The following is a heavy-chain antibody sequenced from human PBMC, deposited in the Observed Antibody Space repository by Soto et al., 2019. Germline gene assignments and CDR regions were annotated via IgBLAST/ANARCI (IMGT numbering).Heavy chain of an antibody. D-gene: IGHD3-16*01. J-gene: IGHJ4*02. CDR1: GVVLGSDAYY. CDR3: AREGGESSDGLYYFDS. V-gene: IGHV4-31*03. Sequence: SETLSLTCTVSGVVLGSDAYYWSWLRQHPGKGLEWIGNIYYSGNTDYNPSLKSRLAISIDTSKNQSSLKLSSVTTADTAVYFCAREGGESSDGLYYFDSWGQGSLVTVSS. CDR2: IYYSGNT.